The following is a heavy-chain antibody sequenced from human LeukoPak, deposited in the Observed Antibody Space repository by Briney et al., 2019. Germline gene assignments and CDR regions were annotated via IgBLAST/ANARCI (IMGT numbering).Heavy chain of an antibody. CDR3: AREGLGELTLDY. CDR1: GYTFTSYG. CDR2: ISTYNGDT. V-gene: IGHV1-18*01. J-gene: IGHJ4*02. D-gene: IGHD3-16*01. Sequence: GASVKVSCKASGYTFTSYGNSWVRQAPGQGLEWMGWISTYNGDTNYAQKLQGRVTMTTDTSTNTAYMELRSLRSDDTAVYYCAREGLGELTLDYWGQGTLVTVSS.